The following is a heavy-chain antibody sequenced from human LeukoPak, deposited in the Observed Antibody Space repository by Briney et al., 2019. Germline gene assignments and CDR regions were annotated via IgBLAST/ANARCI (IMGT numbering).Heavy chain of an antibody. CDR1: GFTFSSYW. D-gene: IGHD3-22*01. Sequence: PGGSLRLSCAASGFTFSSYWMHWVRQAPGKGLVWVSRINSDGSSTSYADSVKGRFTISRDNAKNTLYLQMNSLRAEDTAVYYCASTSDYYDSSGYLNWFDPWGQGTLVTVSS. CDR3: ASTSDYYDSSGYLNWFDP. V-gene: IGHV3-74*01. CDR2: INSDGSST. J-gene: IGHJ5*02.